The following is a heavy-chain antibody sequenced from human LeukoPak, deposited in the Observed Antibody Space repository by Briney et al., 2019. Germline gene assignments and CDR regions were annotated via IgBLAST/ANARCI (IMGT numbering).Heavy chain of an antibody. CDR3: ARLSVSGYAYYYYYMDV. D-gene: IGHD5-12*01. V-gene: IGHV1-2*02. CDR2: INPNSGGT. CDR1: GYTFTGYY. J-gene: IGHJ6*03. Sequence: ASVKVSCKASGYTFTGYYMHWVRQAPGQGLEWMGWINPNSGGTNYAQKFQGRVTMTRDTSITTAYMELSRLRSDDTAVYYCARLSVSGYAYYYYYMDVWGKGTTVTVSS.